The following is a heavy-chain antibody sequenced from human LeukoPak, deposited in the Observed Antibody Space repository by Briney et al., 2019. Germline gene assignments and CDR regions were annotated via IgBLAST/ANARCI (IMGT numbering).Heavy chain of an antibody. CDR3: ARASVTYYYYYYMDV. CDR1: SGSISSYY. D-gene: IGHD4-11*01. V-gene: IGHV4-59*01. Sequence: KTSETLSLTCTVSSGSISSYYWNWIRQPPGKGLEWIGYIYYIGSTNYNPSLKSRVTISVDTSKHQFSLKLSSVTAADTAVYYCARASVTYYYYYYMDVWGKGTTVTVSS. J-gene: IGHJ6*03. CDR2: IYYIGST.